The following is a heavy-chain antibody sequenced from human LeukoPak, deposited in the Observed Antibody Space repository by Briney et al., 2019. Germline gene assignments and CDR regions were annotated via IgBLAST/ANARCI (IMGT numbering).Heavy chain of an antibody. CDR3: AKGRYGDYDNWFDP. CDR1: GFTFDDYA. J-gene: IGHJ5*02. CDR2: ISWNGGTI. D-gene: IGHD4-17*01. Sequence: GRSLRLSCAGSGFTFDDYAMHWVRQAPGKGLEWVSAISWNGGTIGYADSVKGRFTISRDNAKNSLYLQMNSLRAEDTALYYCAKGRYGDYDNWFDPWGQGTLVTVSS. V-gene: IGHV3-9*01.